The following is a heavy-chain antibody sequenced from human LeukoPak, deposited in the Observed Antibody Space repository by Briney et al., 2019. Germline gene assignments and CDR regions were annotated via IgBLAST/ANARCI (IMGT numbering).Heavy chain of an antibody. CDR3: ARRSVTRWYYSD. J-gene: IGHJ4*02. CDR1: GASIRSYY. CDR2: ISSTGGT. D-gene: IGHD3-10*01. V-gene: IGHV4-4*09. Sequence: SETLSLTCSVSGASIRSYYWGWIRQPPGKGLEWIGYISSTGGTNYNPSLTSRATVSVDTSKNLFSLELESVTAADTAVYFCARRSVTRWYYSDWGQGTLVTVSS.